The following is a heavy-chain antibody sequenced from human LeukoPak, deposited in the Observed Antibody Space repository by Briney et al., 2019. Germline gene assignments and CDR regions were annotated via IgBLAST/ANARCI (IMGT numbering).Heavy chain of an antibody. J-gene: IGHJ4*02. V-gene: IGHV4-34*01. CDR1: GGSFSGYY. CDR2: INHSGST. CDR3: AGTGRGYYPGYFDY. Sequence: KSSETLSLTCAVYGGSFSGYYWSWIRQPPGKGLEWIGEINHSGSTNYNPSLKSRVTISVDTSKNQFSLKLSSVTAADTAVYYCAGTGRGYYPGYFDYWGQGTLVTVSS. D-gene: IGHD2-15*01.